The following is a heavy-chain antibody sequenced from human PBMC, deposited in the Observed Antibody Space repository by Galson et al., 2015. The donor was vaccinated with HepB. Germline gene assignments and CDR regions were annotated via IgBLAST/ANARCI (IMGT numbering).Heavy chain of an antibody. V-gene: IGHV4-4*07. CDR1: GGSISSYY. J-gene: IGHJ6*03. CDR3: ARFVRDFWSGYYTGIDELGYYYYMDV. D-gene: IGHD3-3*01. CDR2: IYTSGST. Sequence: ETLSLTCTVSGGSISSYYWSWIRQPAGKGLEWIGRIYTSGSTNYNPSLKSRVTMSVDTSRNQFSLQLSSVTAADTAVYYCARFVRDFWSGYYTGIDELGYYYYMDVWGKGTTVTVSS.